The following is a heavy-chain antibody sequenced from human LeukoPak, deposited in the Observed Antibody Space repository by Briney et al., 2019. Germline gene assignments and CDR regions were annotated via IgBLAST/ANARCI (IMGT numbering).Heavy chain of an antibody. J-gene: IGHJ4*02. Sequence: GGSLRLSCAASGFTFSSYAMHWVRQAPGKGLEWVAVISYDGSNKYYADSVKGRFTISRDNSKNTLYLQMNSLRAEDTAVYYCAKQYSSGYYYGSFDYWGQGTLVTISS. D-gene: IGHD3-22*01. CDR2: ISYDGSNK. CDR1: GFTFSSYA. CDR3: AKQYSSGYYYGSFDY. V-gene: IGHV3-30-3*01.